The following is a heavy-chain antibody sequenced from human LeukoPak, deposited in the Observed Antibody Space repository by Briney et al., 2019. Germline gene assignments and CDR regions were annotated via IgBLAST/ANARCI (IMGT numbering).Heavy chain of an antibody. CDR1: GFTFSSYG. CDR2: ISYDGTNK. V-gene: IGHV3-30*03. CDR3: ARDFRFGET. Sequence: GGSLRLSCAASGFTFSSYGIHWVRQAPGKGLEWVTVISYDGTNKYYADSVKGRFTISRDNAKNSLYLQMNSLRAEDTAVYYCARDFRFGETWGQGTLVTVSS. D-gene: IGHD3-10*01. J-gene: IGHJ5*02.